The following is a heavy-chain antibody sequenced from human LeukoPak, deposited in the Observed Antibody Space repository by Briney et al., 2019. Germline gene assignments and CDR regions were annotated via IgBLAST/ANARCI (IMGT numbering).Heavy chain of an antibody. D-gene: IGHD2-15*01. V-gene: IGHV4-34*01. J-gene: IGHJ3*02. CDR1: GGPFSGYY. CDR2: INHSGST. CDR3: ARGGECGSCDGFDM. Sequence: SETLSLTCAVNGGPFSGYYWIWIRQPPGKGLEWIGEINHSGSTNYNPSLKSRVTISVDTSKNQFSLKLSSVTAADTAVYYCARGGECGSCDGFDMWGQGIMVTVSS.